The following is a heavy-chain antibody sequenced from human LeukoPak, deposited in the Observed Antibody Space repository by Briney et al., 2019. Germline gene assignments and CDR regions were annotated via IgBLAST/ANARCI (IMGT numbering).Heavy chain of an antibody. CDR3: ARGLNYYGSGSFDYYYYYMDV. J-gene: IGHJ6*03. CDR1: GYTLTSYY. V-gene: IGHV1-46*01. D-gene: IGHD3-10*01. Sequence: ASVKVSCKASGYTLTSYYMHWVRQAPGQGLEWMGIINPSGGSTSYAQKFQGRVTMTRDTSISTAYMELSRLRSDDTAVYYCARGLNYYGSGSFDYYYYYMDVWGKGTTVTVSS. CDR2: INPSGGST.